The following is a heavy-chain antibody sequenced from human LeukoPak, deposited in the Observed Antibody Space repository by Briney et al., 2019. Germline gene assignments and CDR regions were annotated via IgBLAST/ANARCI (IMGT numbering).Heavy chain of an antibody. CDR2: IDHSGST. V-gene: IGHV4-61*01. CDR3: ARGRSSSWYSYYGMDV. J-gene: IGHJ6*02. Sequence: SETLSLTCTVSGGSVSGGSYYWSWIRQPPGKGLEWIGEIDHSGSTNYNPSLKSRVTISVDTSKNQFSLKLSSVTAADTAVYYCARGRSSSWYSYYGMDVWGQGTTVTVSS. D-gene: IGHD6-13*01. CDR1: GGSVSGGSYY.